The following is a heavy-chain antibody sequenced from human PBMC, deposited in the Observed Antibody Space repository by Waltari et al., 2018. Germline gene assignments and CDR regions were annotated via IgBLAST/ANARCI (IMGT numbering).Heavy chain of an antibody. J-gene: IGHJ6*02. CDR2: IYYSGST. D-gene: IGHD3-3*01. CDR1: GGSISSYY. V-gene: IGHV4-59*01. CDR3: ARDRYRVDDFWSGSYYYYYGMDV. Sequence: QVQLQESGPGLVKPSETLSLTCTVSGGSISSYYWSWIRQPPGKGLEWVGYIYYSGSTNYNPSLKSRVTISVDTSKNQFSLKLSSVTAADTAVYYCARDRYRVDDFWSGSYYYYYGMDVWGQGTTVTVSS.